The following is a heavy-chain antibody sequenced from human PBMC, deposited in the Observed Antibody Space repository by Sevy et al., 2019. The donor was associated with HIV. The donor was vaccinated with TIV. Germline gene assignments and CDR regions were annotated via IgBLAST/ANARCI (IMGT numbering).Heavy chain of an antibody. CDR3: VRAVGGVDAY. V-gene: IGHV3-7*03. J-gene: IGHJ4*02. CDR1: GFSISSIW. Sequence: GGSLRLSCAASGFSISSIWMNWVHQTPGKGLEWLANINQDGSKRYFVDSVKGRFTISRDNAKNSVYLQLHSLRVEDTAVYYSVRAVGGVDAYWGQGTLVTVSS. CDR2: INQDGSKR. D-gene: IGHD3-16*01.